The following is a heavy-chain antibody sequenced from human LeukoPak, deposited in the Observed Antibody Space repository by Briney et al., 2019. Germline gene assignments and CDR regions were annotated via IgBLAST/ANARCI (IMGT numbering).Heavy chain of an antibody. Sequence: SETLSLTCTVSGGSISSNNYYWGWVRQPPGKGLDWIGSIYYSGSTYYNPSLKSRVTISVDTSKNQFSLKLSSVTAADTAVYYCARSDGYNGDYWGQGTLVTVSS. CDR3: ARSDGYNGDY. V-gene: IGHV4-39*07. J-gene: IGHJ4*02. CDR2: IYYSGST. CDR1: GGSISSNNYY. D-gene: IGHD5-24*01.